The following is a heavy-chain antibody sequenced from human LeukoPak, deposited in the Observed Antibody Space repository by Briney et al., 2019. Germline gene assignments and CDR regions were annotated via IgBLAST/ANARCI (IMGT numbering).Heavy chain of an antibody. CDR2: ISSSGSTI. Sequence: PGGSLRLSCAASGFTFSDYYMSWLRQAPGKGLEWVSYISSSGSTIYYADSVKGRFTISRDNAKNSLYLQMNSLRAEDTAVYYCARAMYYDSSGIDYWGQGTLVTVSS. D-gene: IGHD3-22*01. V-gene: IGHV3-11*01. CDR3: ARAMYYDSSGIDY. J-gene: IGHJ4*02. CDR1: GFTFSDYY.